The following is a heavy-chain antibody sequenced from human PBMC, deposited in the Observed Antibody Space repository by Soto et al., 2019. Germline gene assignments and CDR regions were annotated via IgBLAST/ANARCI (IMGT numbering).Heavy chain of an antibody. V-gene: IGHV3-23*01. J-gene: IGHJ4*02. Sequence: GWSLRLSCTASGFTFSNYAMSWVRQAPGKGLEWVSAITRTDSTYYADSVKGRFTISRDNSRNTLYLQMNSLGAEDAALYYCAKALVGEVRATDYWGQGTLVTVSS. CDR3: AKALVGEVRATDY. CDR1: GFTFSNYA. D-gene: IGHD1-26*01. CDR2: ITRTDST.